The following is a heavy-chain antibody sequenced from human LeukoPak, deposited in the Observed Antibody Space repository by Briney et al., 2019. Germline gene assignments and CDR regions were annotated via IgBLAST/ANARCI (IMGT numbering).Heavy chain of an antibody. V-gene: IGHV4-30-4*01. CDR3: AREGMSGYYGY. D-gene: IGHD3-22*01. Sequence: SETLSLTCTVSGGSISSGDYYWSWIRQPPGKGLEWIGYIYYSGSTYYNPSLKSRVTISVDTSKNQFSLELSSVTAADTAVYYCAREGMSGYYGYWGQGTLVTVSS. J-gene: IGHJ4*02. CDR2: IYYSGST. CDR1: GGSISSGDYY.